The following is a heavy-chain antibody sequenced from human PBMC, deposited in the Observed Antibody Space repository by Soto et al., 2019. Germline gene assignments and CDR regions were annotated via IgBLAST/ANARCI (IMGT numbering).Heavy chain of an antibody. V-gene: IGHV4-4*07. CDR2: IYTTGST. D-gene: IGHD3-9*01. J-gene: IGHJ4*02. Sequence: ASETLSLICTVSGGSMSNYYWGWIRQPAGKGLEWIRRIYTTGSTHYNPSLKSRVTLSIDMSKNQFSLKLNSVTAADTAVYYCARELPSIYEILTGHFDHWGQVTLVTVSS. CDR1: GGSMSNYY. CDR3: ARELPSIYEILTGHFDH.